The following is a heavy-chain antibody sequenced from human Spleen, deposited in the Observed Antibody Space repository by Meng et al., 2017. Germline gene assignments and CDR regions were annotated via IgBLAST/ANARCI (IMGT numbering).Heavy chain of an antibody. CDR2: IYHSGST. J-gene: IGHJ5*02. CDR1: GVSISSGGYY. D-gene: IGHD2-2*01. Sequence: QVQLQESGPGLVKPSQTLSLTCTVSGVSISSGGYYWSWIRQHTGQGLEWLGHIYHSGSTSYSPSLKGRIAISVDTTNNQFSLKLTSVTAADTAVYFCARGGTSSKWFDPWGQGTLVTVSS. V-gene: IGHV4-31*03. CDR3: ARGGTSSKWFDP.